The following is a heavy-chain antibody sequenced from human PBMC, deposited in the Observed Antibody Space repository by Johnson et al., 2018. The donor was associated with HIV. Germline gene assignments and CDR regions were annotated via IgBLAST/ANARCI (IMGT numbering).Heavy chain of an antibody. Sequence: VHLVESGGGVVQPGGSLRLSCAASGFTFSSYAMNWVRQAPGQGLEWVSAISGSGGSTYYADSVQGRFTISRDNSKNTLCLQLNSLRAEDTAVYYCARGPTYYYDSSGYWSDAFDIWGQGTMVTVSS. D-gene: IGHD3-22*01. CDR3: ARGPTYYYDSSGYWSDAFDI. CDR2: ISGSGGST. J-gene: IGHJ3*02. V-gene: IGHV3-23*04. CDR1: GFTFSSYA.